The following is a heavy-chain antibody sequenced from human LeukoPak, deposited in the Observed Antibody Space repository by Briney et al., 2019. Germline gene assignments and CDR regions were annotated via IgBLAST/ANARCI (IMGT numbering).Heavy chain of an antibody. J-gene: IGHJ6*02. Sequence: PGGSLRLSCAASGFTFSSYAMSGVRQAPGKGLEWVSVISGSGGSTNYADSVKGRFIISRDNSKNTLYLQMNSLRAEDTAVYYCAKGHDDMDVWGQGTTVTVSS. V-gene: IGHV3-23*01. CDR2: ISGSGGST. CDR1: GFTFSSYA. CDR3: AKGHDDMDV.